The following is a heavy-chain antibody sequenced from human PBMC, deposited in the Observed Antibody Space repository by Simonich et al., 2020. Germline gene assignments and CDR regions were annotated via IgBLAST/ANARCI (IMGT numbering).Heavy chain of an antibody. J-gene: IGHJ3*02. CDR1: GYSFTSYW. V-gene: IGHV5-51*01. CDR3: ARQLNDFDI. CDR2: IYPGDSDT. Sequence: EVQLVQSGAEVKKPGESLKISCKGSGYSFTSYWIGGVRQMPGKGLEWRCIIYPGDSDTRYSPSVQGQVTSTAAKSISTAYLQWSSLKASDTAMYYCARQLNDFDIWGQGTMVTVSS. D-gene: IGHD1-1*01.